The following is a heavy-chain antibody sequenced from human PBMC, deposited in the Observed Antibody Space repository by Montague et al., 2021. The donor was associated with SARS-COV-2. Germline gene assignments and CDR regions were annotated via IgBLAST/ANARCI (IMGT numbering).Heavy chain of an antibody. V-gene: IGHV4-34*01. Sequence: SETLSITCAVYGASFSGYYWNFIRQTPGKGLEWLGEISHSGTTKYNPSLKSRFTISADTSKNQFSLTLTSVTAADTAVYFCARRPGRVWGLDVWGHGTTVTVSS. J-gene: IGHJ6*02. CDR1: GASFSGYY. CDR2: ISHSGTT. CDR3: ARRPGRVWGLDV. D-gene: IGHD3-10*01.